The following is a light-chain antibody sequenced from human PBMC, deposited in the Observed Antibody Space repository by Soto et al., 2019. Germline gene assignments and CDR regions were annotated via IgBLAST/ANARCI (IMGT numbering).Light chain of an antibody. CDR3: QSYDSSLTGYV. V-gene: IGLV1-40*01. CDR2: GNN. Sequence: QSVLTQPPSVSRAPGQTVVIACSGSSSNLGAPYDVNWFRQLPGTVPRLLIYGNNNRPSGVPDRFSGSKSGTSASLAITGLQAEDEADYYCQSYDSSLTGYVFGTGTKVTXL. J-gene: IGLJ1*01. CDR1: SSNLGAPYD.